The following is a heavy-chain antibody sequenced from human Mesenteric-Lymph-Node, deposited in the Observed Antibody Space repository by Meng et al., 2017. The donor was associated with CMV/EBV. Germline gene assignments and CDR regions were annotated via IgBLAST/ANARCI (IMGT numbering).Heavy chain of an antibody. CDR1: MRSSIYQ. D-gene: IGHD5-18*01. CDR2: IYYTTKT. CDR3: ARVRSTTGYTYGAPYFDY. Sequence: MRSSIYQWGWIRQHPGKGLEWIGNIYYTTKTYYNPSLKSRVTMSVDTSKQQFSLTLTSVTAADTAVYYCARVRSTTGYTYGAPYFDYWGQGTLVTVSS. J-gene: IGHJ4*02. V-gene: IGHV4-39*02.